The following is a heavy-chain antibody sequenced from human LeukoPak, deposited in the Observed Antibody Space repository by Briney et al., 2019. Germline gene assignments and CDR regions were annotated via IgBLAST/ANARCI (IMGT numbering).Heavy chain of an antibody. Sequence: GGSLRLSCAASGFTFSSYWLSWVRQAPGKGLEWEANINHNGSEKYYVDSVKGRFTISRDNAKNSLFLQMNSLRAEDTAVYYCARDLRSVSRYDVFDIWGLGTMVTVSS. CDR2: INHNGSEK. J-gene: IGHJ3*02. D-gene: IGHD3-3*01. CDR1: GFTFSSYW. CDR3: ARDLRSVSRYDVFDI. V-gene: IGHV3-7*03.